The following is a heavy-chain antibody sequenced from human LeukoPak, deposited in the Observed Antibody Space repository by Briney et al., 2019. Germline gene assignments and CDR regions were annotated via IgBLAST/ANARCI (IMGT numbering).Heavy chain of an antibody. V-gene: IGHV1-69*06. D-gene: IGHD6-19*01. CDR1: GGTFSSYA. Sequence: ASVKVSCKASGGTFSSYAISWVRQAPGQGLEWMGGIIPIFGTANYAQKFQGRVTITADKSTSTAYMELSSLRSEDTAVYYCARRLVGMEGYYYYYYMDVWGKGTTVTVSS. CDR2: IIPIFGTA. CDR3: ARRLVGMEGYYYYYYMDV. J-gene: IGHJ6*03.